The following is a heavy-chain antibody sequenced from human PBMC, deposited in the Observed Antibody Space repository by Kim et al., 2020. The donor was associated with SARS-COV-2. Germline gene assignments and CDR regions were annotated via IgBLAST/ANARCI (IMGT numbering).Heavy chain of an antibody. V-gene: IGHV4-39*01. CDR3: ARHVELLWFGELLLWFDP. D-gene: IGHD3-10*01. Sequence: KRRVTISVDTSKNQFSLKLSSVTAADTAVYYCARHVELLWFGELLLWFDPWGQGTLVTVSS. J-gene: IGHJ5*02.